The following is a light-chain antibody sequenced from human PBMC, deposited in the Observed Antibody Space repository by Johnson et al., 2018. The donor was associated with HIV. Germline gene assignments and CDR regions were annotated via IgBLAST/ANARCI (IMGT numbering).Light chain of an antibody. Sequence: QSVLTQPPSVSAAPGQKVTISCSGSSCDIGNNYVSWYQQLPGTAPKLLIYDNNKRPSGIPDRFSGSKSGTSATLGITGLQTGDEADYYCGTWDSSLSAYVFGTGTKVTVV. CDR3: GTWDSSLSAYV. CDR1: SCDIGNNY. V-gene: IGLV1-51*01. J-gene: IGLJ1*01. CDR2: DNN.